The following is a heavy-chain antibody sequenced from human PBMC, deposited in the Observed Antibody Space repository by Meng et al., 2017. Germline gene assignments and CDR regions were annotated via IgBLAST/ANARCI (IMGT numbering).Heavy chain of an antibody. J-gene: IGHJ5*02. V-gene: IGHV1-69*05. CDR1: GGTFSSYA. CDR3: ARVEMGGAAGTWFDP. D-gene: IGHD6-13*01. CDR2: IIPIFGTA. Sequence: SVKVSCKASGGTFSSYAISWVRQAPGQGLEWMGGIIPIFGTANYAQKFQGRVTITTDESTSTAYMELSSLRSEDTAVYYCARVEMGGAAGTWFDPWGQGTLVTVS.